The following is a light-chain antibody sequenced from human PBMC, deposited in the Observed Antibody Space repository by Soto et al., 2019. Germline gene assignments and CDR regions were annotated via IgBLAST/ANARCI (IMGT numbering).Light chain of an antibody. CDR1: QSISTY. J-gene: IGKJ4*02. CDR3: QQTYRAPLT. V-gene: IGKV1-39*01. Sequence: DIQMTQSPSSLSASVGDRVTITCRASQSISTYLNWYQQKPGKAPKVLIYGASSLQSGVPSRFSGGGSGTDFTLIISSLQPEDFSTYYFQQTYRAPLTFGGGTHLEIK. CDR2: GAS.